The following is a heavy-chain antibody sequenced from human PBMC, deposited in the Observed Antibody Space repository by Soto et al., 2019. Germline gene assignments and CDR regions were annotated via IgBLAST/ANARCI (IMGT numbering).Heavy chain of an antibody. CDR3: ARHLGLAAAGLLVGWFDP. D-gene: IGHD6-13*01. CDR1: GGSISSSSYY. V-gene: IGHV4-39*01. Sequence: SETLSLTCTVSGGSISSSSYYWGWIRQPPGKGLEWIGSIYYSGSTYYNPSLKSRVTISVDTSKNQFSLKLSSVPAADTAVYYCARHLGLAAAGLLVGWFDPWGQGTLVTVSS. CDR2: IYYSGST. J-gene: IGHJ5*02.